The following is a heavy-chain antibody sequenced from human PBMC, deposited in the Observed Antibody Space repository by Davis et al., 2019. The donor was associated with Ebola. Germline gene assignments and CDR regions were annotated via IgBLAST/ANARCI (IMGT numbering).Heavy chain of an antibody. V-gene: IGHV5-51*01. D-gene: IGHD2-15*01. CDR2: IYPGDSDT. CDR1: GYSFTSYW. J-gene: IGHJ4*02. Sequence: PGGSLRLSCKGSGYSFTSYWIGWVRQMPGKGLEWMGIIYPGDSDTRYSPSFQGQVTISADKSISTAYLQWSSLKASDTAMYYCARRGGYCSGGSCYSASADYWGQGTLVTVPT. CDR3: ARRGGYCSGGSCYSASADY.